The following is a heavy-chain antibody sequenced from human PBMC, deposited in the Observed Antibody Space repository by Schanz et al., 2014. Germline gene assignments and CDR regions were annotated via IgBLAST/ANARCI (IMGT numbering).Heavy chain of an antibody. V-gene: IGHV3-30*04. J-gene: IGHJ6*02. D-gene: IGHD6-13*01. CDR1: GFPFSRYA. CDR3: ARDRQQLVGRIGYYYGMDV. Sequence: QVQLVESGGGVVQPGRSLRLSCAASGFPFSRYAMHWVRQAPGKGLEWVAVISYDGRNKYFADSVKGRFTISRDNSKNTLYLQMNSLRAEDTAVYYCARDRQQLVGRIGYYYGMDVWGQGTTVTVSS. CDR2: ISYDGRNK.